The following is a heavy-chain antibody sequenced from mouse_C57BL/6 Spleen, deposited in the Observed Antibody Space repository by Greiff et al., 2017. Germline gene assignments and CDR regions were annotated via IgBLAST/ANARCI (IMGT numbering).Heavy chain of an antibody. CDR3: ARGYSNYDYYAMDY. V-gene: IGHV3-6*01. CDR1: GYSITSGYY. Sequence: DVQLQESGPGLVKPSQSLSLTCSVTGYSITSGYYWNWIRQFPGNKLEWMGYIGYDGSNNYNPSLQNRISITRDTSKNQFFLKLNSVTTEDTATYYCARGYSNYDYYAMDYWGQGTSVTVSS. CDR2: IGYDGSN. J-gene: IGHJ4*01. D-gene: IGHD2-5*01.